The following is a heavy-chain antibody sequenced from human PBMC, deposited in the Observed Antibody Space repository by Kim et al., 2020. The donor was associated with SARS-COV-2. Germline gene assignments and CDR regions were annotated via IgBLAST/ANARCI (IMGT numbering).Heavy chain of an antibody. CDR3: ARTEGLDY. CDR2: IYKDGSRT. CDR1: GFTFNIYA. Sequence: GGSLRLSCAASGFTFNIYAMNWVRQAPGRGLEWISLIYKDGSRTFYADSVKGRFTASRDNSKNTLYLDMSSLRAEDTALYYCARTEGLDYWGQGTLVTVS. J-gene: IGHJ4*02. V-gene: IGHV3-23*03.